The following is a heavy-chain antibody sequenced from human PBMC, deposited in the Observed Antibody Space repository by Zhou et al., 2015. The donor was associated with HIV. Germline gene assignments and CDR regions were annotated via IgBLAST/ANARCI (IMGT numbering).Heavy chain of an antibody. CDR1: GGTFSNYA. J-gene: IGHJ4*02. CDR2: NIPNFGMS. D-gene: IGHD1-1*01. V-gene: IGHV1-69*09. Sequence: QVQLVQSGAEVKKPGSSVKVSCKASGGTFSNYAISWVRQAPGHGLEWVGRNIPNFGMSNYAQKFQGRVTITADKSTGTAYMELSSLRSDDTAVYYCAGHFLSDTRIRSRPWTWAQGTLVTVSS. CDR3: AGHFLSDTRIRSRPWT.